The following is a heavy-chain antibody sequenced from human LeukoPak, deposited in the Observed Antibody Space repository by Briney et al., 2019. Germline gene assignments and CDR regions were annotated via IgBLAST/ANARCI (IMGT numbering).Heavy chain of an antibody. CDR2: IYTSGST. CDR3: ARLFWSGQAYDY. D-gene: IGHD3-3*01. CDR1: SGFISTYY. J-gene: IGHJ4*02. Sequence: PSETLSPTSPLSSGFISTYYWSWIRPSAGTGLEWIGCIYTSGSTNYNPSLKSRVTMSVDTSKNQFSLKLSSVTAADTAVYYCARLFWSGQAYDYWGQGALVTVSS. V-gene: IGHV4-4*07.